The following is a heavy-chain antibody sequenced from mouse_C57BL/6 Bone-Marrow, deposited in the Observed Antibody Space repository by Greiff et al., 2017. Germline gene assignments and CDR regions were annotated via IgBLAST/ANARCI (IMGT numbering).Heavy chain of an antibody. J-gene: IGHJ2*01. V-gene: IGHV1-7*01. D-gene: IGHD1-1*01. CDR3: ARWDYYGGFDY. CDR1: GYTFTSYW. Sequence: QVQLQQSGAELAKPGASVKLSCKASGYTFTSYWMHWVQQRPGQGLEWIGYINPSSGYTKYNQKFKDKATLTADKSPSTAYMQLSSLTYEDSAVDYCARWDYYGGFDYWGQGTTLTVSS. CDR2: INPSSGYT.